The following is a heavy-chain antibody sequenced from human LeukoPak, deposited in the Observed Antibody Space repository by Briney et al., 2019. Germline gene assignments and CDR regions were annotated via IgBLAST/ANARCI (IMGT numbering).Heavy chain of an antibody. D-gene: IGHD3-22*01. J-gene: IGHJ6*03. V-gene: IGHV4-59*12. Sequence: PSETLSLTCTVSGGSISSYYWSWIRQPPGKGLEWIGYIYYSGSTNYNPSLKSRVTISVDTSKNQFSLKLSSVTAADTAVYYCARDVGYYDSSGYYYYYYYMDVWGKGTTVTISS. CDR1: GGSISSYY. CDR2: IYYSGST. CDR3: ARDVGYYDSSGYYYYYYYMDV.